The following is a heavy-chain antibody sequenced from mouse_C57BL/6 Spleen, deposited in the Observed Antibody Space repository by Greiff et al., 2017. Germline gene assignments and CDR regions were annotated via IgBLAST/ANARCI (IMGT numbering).Heavy chain of an antibody. CDR1: GYTFTDYY. CDR2: INPYNGGT. J-gene: IGHJ3*01. D-gene: IGHD2-3*01. V-gene: IGHV1-19*01. Sequence: EVQLQQSGPVLVKPGASVKMSCKASGYTFTDYYMNWVKQSHGKSLEWIGVINPYNGGTSYNQKFKGKATLTVDKSSSTAYMELNSLTSEDSAVYYCAKEGIYDGYYGFADWGQGTLVTVSA. CDR3: AKEGIYDGYYGFAD.